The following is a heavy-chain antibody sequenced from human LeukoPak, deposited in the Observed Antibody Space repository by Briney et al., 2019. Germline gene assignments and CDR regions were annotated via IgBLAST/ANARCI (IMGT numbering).Heavy chain of an antibody. CDR2: ISAGGDIT. V-gene: IGHV3-23*01. D-gene: IGHD3-10*01. J-gene: IGHJ3*02. CDR3: AKSLFTSAHGSGRAFDI. Sequence: GALRLSCAASGFTFRTFPMGWVRQAPVKGLEWVSAISAGGDITFYSDSVRGRFTISRDNSKETLYLQMNSLRAEDTALYYCAKSLFTSAHGSGRAFDIWGQGTMVTVSS. CDR1: GFTFRTFP.